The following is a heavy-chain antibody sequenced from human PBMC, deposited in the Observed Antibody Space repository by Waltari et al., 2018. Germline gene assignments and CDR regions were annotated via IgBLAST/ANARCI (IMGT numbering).Heavy chain of an antibody. J-gene: IGHJ4*02. D-gene: IGHD3-3*01. CDR3: ARAFTIFGVVIYGYFDY. Sequence: QVQLQESGPGLVKPSQTLSLTCTVSGGSISSGDYYWSWIRQPPGKGLEWLGYIYYSGSTYYNPSLKSRVTISVDTSKNQFSLKLSSVTAADTAVYYCARAFTIFGVVIYGYFDYWGQGTLVTVSS. V-gene: IGHV4-30-4*08. CDR2: IYYSGST. CDR1: GGSISSGDYY.